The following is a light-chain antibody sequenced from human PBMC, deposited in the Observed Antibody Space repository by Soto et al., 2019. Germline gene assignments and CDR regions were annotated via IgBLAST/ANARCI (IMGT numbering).Light chain of an antibody. V-gene: IGKV1-5*03. Sequence: DIQMTQSPSTLSASVGDRVTITCRASQSISSWLAWYQQKPGKAPKLLMYKASSLESGVPSRFSGSGSGTEFTLTISSLQADEFATYYCQQYDSYWTFGQGTKVEIK. CDR2: KAS. J-gene: IGKJ1*01. CDR3: QQYDSYWT. CDR1: QSISSW.